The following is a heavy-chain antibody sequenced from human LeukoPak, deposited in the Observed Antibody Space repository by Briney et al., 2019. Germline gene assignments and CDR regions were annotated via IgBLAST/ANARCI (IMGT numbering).Heavy chain of an antibody. Sequence: PSETLSLTCTVSGGSVSSGSYYWSWLRQPPGKGLEGIGYIYYSGSTNYNPSLKSRVTISVDTSKNQFSLKLSSVTAADTAVYYCARDLHPANRKTYYYDSSASTVDYRGQGTLVTVSS. CDR1: GGSVSSGSYY. CDR3: ARDLHPANRKTYYYDSSASTVDY. CDR2: IYYSGST. V-gene: IGHV4-61*01. J-gene: IGHJ4*02. D-gene: IGHD3-22*01.